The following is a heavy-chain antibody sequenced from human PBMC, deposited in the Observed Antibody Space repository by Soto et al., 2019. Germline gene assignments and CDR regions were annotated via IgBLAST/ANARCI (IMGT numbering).Heavy chain of an antibody. CDR3: ARSLLDEYSSSWRSAYYGMDV. CDR1: GFTFSAYY. D-gene: IGHD2-2*01. Sequence: VASVKVSCKASGFTFSAYYIYWVRQAPGQGLEWIGWINPNSGGTNNAQKFQGRVTMTRDTSTSTVYMELSAPISDDTAVYFCARSLLDEYSSSWRSAYYGMDVWGQGTTVTVSS. J-gene: IGHJ6*02. V-gene: IGHV1-2*02. CDR2: INPNSGGT.